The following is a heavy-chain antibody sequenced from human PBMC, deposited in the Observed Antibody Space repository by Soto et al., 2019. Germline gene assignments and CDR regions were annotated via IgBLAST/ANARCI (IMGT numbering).Heavy chain of an antibody. CDR2: ISYDGSNK. J-gene: IGHJ4*02. V-gene: IGHV3-30-3*01. Sequence: PGGSLRLSCAASGFTFSSYAMHWVRQAPGKGLEWVAVISYDGSNKYYADSVKGRFTISRDNSKNTLYLQMNSLRAEDTAVYYCARDYLKQWLVFWGQGTLVTVSS. CDR1: GFTFSSYA. D-gene: IGHD6-19*01. CDR3: ARDYLKQWLVF.